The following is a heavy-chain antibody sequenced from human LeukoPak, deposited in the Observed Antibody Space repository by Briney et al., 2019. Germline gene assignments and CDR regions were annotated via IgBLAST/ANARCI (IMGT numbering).Heavy chain of an antibody. Sequence: GGSLRLSCAASGFSFDDYAMHWVRQAPGKGLEWVSGISWDSGAIGYADSVKGRLTISRDNAKKSLYLQMNSLRAEDTAIYYCVKDYKSNYNDRGGYPDLWGLGTRVTVFS. CDR2: ISWDSGAI. D-gene: IGHD3-10*01. CDR3: VKDYKSNYNDRGGYPDL. CDR1: GFSFDDYA. V-gene: IGHV3-9*01. J-gene: IGHJ5*02.